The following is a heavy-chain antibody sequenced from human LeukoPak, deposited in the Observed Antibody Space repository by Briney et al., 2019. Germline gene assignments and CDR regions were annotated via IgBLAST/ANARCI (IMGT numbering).Heavy chain of an antibody. CDR3: AKDSRQSGYDYNYYYYGMDV. CDR1: GFTFSSYA. D-gene: IGHD5-12*01. CDR2: ISGSGGST. V-gene: IGHV3-23*01. Sequence: GGSLGLSCAASGFTFSSYAMSWVRQAPGKGLEWVSAISGSGGSTYYADSVKGRFTISRDNSKNTLYLQMNSLRAEDTAVYYCAKDSRQSGYDYNYYYYGMDVWGQGTTVTVSS. J-gene: IGHJ6*02.